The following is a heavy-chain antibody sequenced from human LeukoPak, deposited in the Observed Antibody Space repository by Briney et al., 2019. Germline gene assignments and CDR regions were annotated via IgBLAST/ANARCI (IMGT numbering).Heavy chain of an antibody. CDR2: IKSKIYGRAT. CDR3: TDFVDC. V-gene: IGHV3-15*01. Sequence: WXXXAXXKGLEWVCRIKSKIYGRATDYAAPVQRRFTVSRDDSKNTLYLQINSLKVEDTAVYYCTDFVDCWGQGTLVTVSS. J-gene: IGHJ4*02.